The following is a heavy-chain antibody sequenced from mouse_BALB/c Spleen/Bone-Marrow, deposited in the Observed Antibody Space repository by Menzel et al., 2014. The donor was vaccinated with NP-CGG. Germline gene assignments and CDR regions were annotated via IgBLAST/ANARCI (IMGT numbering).Heavy chain of an antibody. J-gene: IGHJ3*01. CDR3: TTGFAY. CDR1: GFTFSNYW. Sequence: EVQLVESGGGLVQPGGSMKLSCVASGFTFSNYWMNWVRQSPEKGLEWVAEIRLKSNNYATHYAESVKGRFTISRDDSKSSVYLQTNNLRAEDTGIYYCTTGFAYWGQGTLVTVSA. CDR2: IRLKSNNYAT. V-gene: IGHV6-6*02.